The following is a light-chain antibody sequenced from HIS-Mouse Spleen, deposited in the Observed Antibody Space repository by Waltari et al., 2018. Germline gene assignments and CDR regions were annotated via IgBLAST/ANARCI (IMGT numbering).Light chain of an antibody. V-gene: IGLV2-8*01. Sequence: QSALTQPPSASGSPGQSVTISCTGTSSAAGGYNQVSRYQQHPGKAPKLMIYEVSKRPSGVPDRFSGSKSGNTASLTVSGLQAEDEADYYCSSYAGSNILYVFGTGTKVTVL. CDR2: EVS. CDR3: SSYAGSNILYV. CDR1: SSAAGGYNQ. J-gene: IGLJ1*01.